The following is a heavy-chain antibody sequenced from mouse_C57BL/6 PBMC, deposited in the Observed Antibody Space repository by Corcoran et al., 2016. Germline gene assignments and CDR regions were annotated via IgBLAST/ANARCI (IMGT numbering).Heavy chain of an antibody. CDR1: GYTFTDYY. CDR2: IFPGSGST. D-gene: IGHD1-1*01. Sequence: QVQLQQSGPELVKPGASVKISCKASGYTFTDYYINWVKQRPGQGLEWIGWIFPGSGSTYYNEKFKGKATLTVDKSSSTAYMLLSSLTSEDSAVYFCARSGGYYGSSYGFAYWGQGTLVTVSA. V-gene: IGHV1-75*01. J-gene: IGHJ3*01. CDR3: ARSGGYYGSSYGFAY.